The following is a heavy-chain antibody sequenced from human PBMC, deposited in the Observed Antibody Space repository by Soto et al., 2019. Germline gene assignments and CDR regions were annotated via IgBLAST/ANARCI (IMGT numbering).Heavy chain of an antibody. CDR3: AAGAIFGVVPLDY. D-gene: IGHD3-3*01. Sequence: QLQLQESGSGLVKPSQTLSLTCAVSGGSISSGGYSGSWIRQPPGKGLEWIGYIYHSGSTYYNPSLKSRVTISVDRSKNQFSLKLSSVTAAVTAVYYCAAGAIFGVVPLDYWGQGTLVTVSS. CDR2: IYHSGST. J-gene: IGHJ4*02. CDR1: GGSISSGGYS. V-gene: IGHV4-30-2*01.